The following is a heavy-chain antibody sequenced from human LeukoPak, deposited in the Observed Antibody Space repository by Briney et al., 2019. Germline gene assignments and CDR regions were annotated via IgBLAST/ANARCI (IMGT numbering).Heavy chain of an antibody. D-gene: IGHD6-13*01. Sequence: SVKVSCKASGYTFINYGISWVRQAPGQGLEWMGGIIPIFGTANYAQKFQGRVTITTDESTSTAYMELSSLRSEDTAVYYCARAHSSPDAFDIWGQGTMVTVSS. CDR3: ARAHSSPDAFDI. CDR2: IIPIFGTA. V-gene: IGHV1-69*05. J-gene: IGHJ3*02. CDR1: GYTFINYG.